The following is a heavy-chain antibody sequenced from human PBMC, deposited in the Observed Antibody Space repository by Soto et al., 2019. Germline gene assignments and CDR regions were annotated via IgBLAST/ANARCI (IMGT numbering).Heavy chain of an antibody. CDR3: AKDTERSRGGLDY. CDR1: GFTFDDYA. V-gene: IGHV3-9*01. J-gene: IGHJ4*02. CDR2: ISWNSGSI. Sequence: EVQLVESGGGLVQPGRSLRLSCAASGFTFDDYAMHWVRQAPGKGLEWVSRISWNSGSIAYAGSVEGRFTISRDNAKNPLYLQMNSLRAEDTALYYCAKDTERSRGGLDYWGQGTLVTVSS. D-gene: IGHD3-16*01.